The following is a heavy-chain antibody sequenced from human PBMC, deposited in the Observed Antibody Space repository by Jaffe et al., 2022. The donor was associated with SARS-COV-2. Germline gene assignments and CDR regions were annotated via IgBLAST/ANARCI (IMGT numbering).Heavy chain of an antibody. D-gene: IGHD6-6*01. J-gene: IGHJ5*02. V-gene: IGHV3-23*01. Sequence: EVQLLESGGGLVQPGGSLRLSCAASGFTFSDYVMGWVRQAPGKGLEWVSLISHGSNNTFHADSVRGRFTLSRDNSKNTLSLQMDSLRVEDTAIYYCAKTEGRSTSSSRFDLWGQGALVTVSS. CDR3: AKTEGRSTSSSRFDL. CDR2: ISHGSNNT. CDR1: GFTFSDYV.